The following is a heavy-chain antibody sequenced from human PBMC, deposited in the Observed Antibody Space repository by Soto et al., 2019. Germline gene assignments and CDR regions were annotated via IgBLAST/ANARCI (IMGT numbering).Heavy chain of an antibody. V-gene: IGHV4-34*01. CDR3: ARWHYEATFDP. CDR2: INHSGST. Sequence: SETLSLTCAVYGGSFSGYYWSWIRQPPGKGLEWIGEINHSGSTNYNPSLKSRVTISVDTSKNQFSLKLSSVTAADTAVYYCARWHYEATFDPWGQGTLVTVS. D-gene: IGHD3-22*01. CDR1: GGSFSGYY. J-gene: IGHJ5*02.